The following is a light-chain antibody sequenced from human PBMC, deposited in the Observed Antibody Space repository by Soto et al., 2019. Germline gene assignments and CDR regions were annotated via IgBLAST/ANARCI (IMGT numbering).Light chain of an antibody. CDR1: SSDVGANHY. CDR2: EVS. J-gene: IGLJ1*01. Sequence: QSALTQPASVSGSPRESITISCTGTSSDVGANHYVSWYQQHPGKAPKLLIYEVSNRPSGISNRFSGSKSGNTASLTISGLQADDEADYYCSSYTSDSTFFGTGTKVTVL. CDR3: SSYTSDSTF. V-gene: IGLV2-14*01.